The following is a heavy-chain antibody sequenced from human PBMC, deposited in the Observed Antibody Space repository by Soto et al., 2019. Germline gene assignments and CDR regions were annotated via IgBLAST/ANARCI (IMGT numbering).Heavy chain of an antibody. D-gene: IGHD3-10*02. CDR1: GGSISNSRYY. V-gene: IGHV4-39*01. CDR2: FAYSANT. CDR3: ATVRRGAWYFDL. J-gene: IGHJ2*01. Sequence: QLQLQESGPGLVKPSETLSLTCYVSGGSISNSRYYWGWIRQPPGKGLECLGTFAYSANTYSNPSLTSRVTLSVDTPTNQFSLNLTSVPAADTAVYYCATVRRGAWYFDLWGRGTLVTVSS.